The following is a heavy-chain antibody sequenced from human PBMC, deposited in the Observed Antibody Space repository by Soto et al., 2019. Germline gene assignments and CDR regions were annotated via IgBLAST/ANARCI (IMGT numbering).Heavy chain of an antibody. D-gene: IGHD6-19*01. CDR3: GKSLQWLAMDV. V-gene: IGHV4-59*01. CDR1: GGSISGYY. CDR2: IYYSGNT. J-gene: IGHJ6*02. Sequence: QVQLQESGPGLVKPSETLSLTCTVSGGSISGYYWSWIRQPPGKGLEWIGYIYYSGNTNYNPSLTRRVTISIDTNNNQFPLKLSLVTAAEQAVYFCGKSLQWLAMDVWGQGTSVTVSS.